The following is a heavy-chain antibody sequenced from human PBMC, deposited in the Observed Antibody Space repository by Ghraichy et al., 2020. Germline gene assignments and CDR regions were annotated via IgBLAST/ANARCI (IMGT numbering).Heavy chain of an antibody. D-gene: IGHD2-8*01. CDR3: ARFSLGEGFGVNFSYSLDV. J-gene: IGHJ6*02. Sequence: SETLSLTCAISGDTFSNNNVAWNWIRQSPSRGLEWLGRTFYRSKWYHHYAVSVKSRIIITPDTSKNQFSLQLTSVTPEDTAVYVCARFSLGEGFGVNFSYSLDVWGQGTMVTVSS. V-gene: IGHV6-1*01. CDR1: GDTFSNNNVA. CDR2: TFYRSKWYH.